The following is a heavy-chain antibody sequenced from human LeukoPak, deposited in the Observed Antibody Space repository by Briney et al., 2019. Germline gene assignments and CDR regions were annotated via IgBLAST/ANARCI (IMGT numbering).Heavy chain of an antibody. V-gene: IGHV1-2*02. Sequence: ASVKVSCTASGYTFTGYYMHWVRQAPGQGLEWMGWINPNSGGTNYAQKFQGRVTMTRDTSISTAYMELSRLRSDDTAVYYCARDPREGVVVPVASFDPWGQGTLVTVSS. CDR2: INPNSGGT. CDR3: ARDPREGVVVPVASFDP. J-gene: IGHJ5*02. CDR1: GYTFTGYY. D-gene: IGHD2-2*01.